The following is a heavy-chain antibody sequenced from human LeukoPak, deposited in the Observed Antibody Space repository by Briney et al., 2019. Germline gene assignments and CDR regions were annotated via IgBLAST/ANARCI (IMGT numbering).Heavy chain of an antibody. J-gene: IGHJ4*02. CDR2: IYPGDSEV. CDR3: ARPGTGLRPDY. D-gene: IGHD3-10*01. V-gene: IGHV5-51*01. CDR1: GYNFGSDC. Sequence: GECLKIACNGSGYNFGSDCLGWVRQTPGKGLEWMGFIYPGDSEVRFSPSFQGLVTFSADKSISSAHLQWASLKASDTAVYYCARPGTGLRPDYWGQGTLVTVSS.